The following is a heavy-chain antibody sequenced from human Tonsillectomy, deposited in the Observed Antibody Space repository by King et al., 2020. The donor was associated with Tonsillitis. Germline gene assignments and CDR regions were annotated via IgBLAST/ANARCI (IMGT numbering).Heavy chain of an antibody. CDR1: GFTFSSYG. V-gene: IGHV3-30*18. CDR3: AKPPQAYGDYNCGWFDP. J-gene: IGHJ5*02. D-gene: IGHD4-17*01. CDR2: ISYDGSNK. Sequence: VQLVESGGGVVQPGRSLRLSCAASGFTFSSYGMHWVRQAPGKGLEWVAVISYDGSNKYYADSVKGRFTIPRDNSKNTLYLQMNSLRAEDTAVYYCAKPPQAYGDYNCGWFDPWGQGTLVTVSS.